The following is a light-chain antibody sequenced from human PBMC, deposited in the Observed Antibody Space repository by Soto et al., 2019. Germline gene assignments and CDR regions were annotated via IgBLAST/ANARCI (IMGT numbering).Light chain of an antibody. CDR3: QQYSRYPWT. CDR1: QSVGSW. V-gene: IGKV1-5*03. J-gene: IGKJ1*01. Sequence: QMTQSPSTLSASVGDRVTITCWASQSVGSWLAWHQHKAGRAPKVLDYKGSSLQNGVPSRLSGSGYGTDFTLTISSLQPDDVATYFCQQYSRYPWTFGQGTKVEIK. CDR2: KGS.